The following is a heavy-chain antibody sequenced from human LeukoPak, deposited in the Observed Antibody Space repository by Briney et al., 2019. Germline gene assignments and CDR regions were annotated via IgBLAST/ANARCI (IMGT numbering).Heavy chain of an antibody. J-gene: IGHJ4*02. V-gene: IGHV3-33*08. Sequence: GGSLRLSCAASGFTFSSYAMSWVRQAPGKGLEWVAFIWSDGNNKNYADSVKGRFTISRDNSKNTLYLQMNSLRAEDTAVYYCARDTFNYNSDYWGQGTLVTVSS. CDR3: ARDTFNYNSDY. CDR2: IWSDGNNK. CDR1: GFTFSSYA. D-gene: IGHD1-20*01.